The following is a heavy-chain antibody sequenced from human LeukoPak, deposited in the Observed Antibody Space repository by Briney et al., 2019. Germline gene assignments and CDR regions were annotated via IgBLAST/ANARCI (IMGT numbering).Heavy chain of an antibody. V-gene: IGHV3-15*01. CDR1: EFTFSSYA. J-gene: IGHJ4*02. D-gene: IGHD4/OR15-4a*01. Sequence: GGSLRLSCAASEFTFSSYAMSWVRQAPGKGLEWVGRINSKTYGGTTYYAAPVKGRFTISRDDSRNTQYLQMNGLKTEDTAVYYCTTGSGAMTIGHWGQGTLVTVSS. CDR2: INSKTYGGTT. CDR3: TTGSGAMTIGH.